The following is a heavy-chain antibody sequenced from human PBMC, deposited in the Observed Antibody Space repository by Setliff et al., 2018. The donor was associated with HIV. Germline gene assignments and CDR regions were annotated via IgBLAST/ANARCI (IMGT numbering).Heavy chain of an antibody. CDR2: IDASANT. CDR1: GDSVSSRSYY. J-gene: IGHJ5*02. CDR3: ARIGSGWSVGWFDP. Sequence: PSETLSLTCTVSGDSVSSRSYYWAWIRQAPGKGLEWIGCIDASANTYYIPSLKSRATISIDTSKNQPSLKLRSVTAADTAVYYCARIGSGWSVGWFDPWGQGTLVTVSS. V-gene: IGHV4-39*07. D-gene: IGHD6-13*01.